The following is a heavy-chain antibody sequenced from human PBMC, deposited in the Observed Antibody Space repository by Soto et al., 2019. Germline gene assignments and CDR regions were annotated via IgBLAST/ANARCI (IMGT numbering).Heavy chain of an antibody. CDR3: ARGNYDASGIDY. CDR2: IWYDGSNK. CDR1: GFIFSNYG. Sequence: QVQLVESGGGVVQPGRSLRLSCEGSGFIFSNYGIHWVRQAPGKGLEWVAVIWYDGSNKYYAESVEGRFTSSRDNSKSTVFLQINCLRAEEMAVYFCARGNYDASGIDYCGQGALVTVSS. J-gene: IGHJ4*02. D-gene: IGHD3-22*01. V-gene: IGHV3-33*01.